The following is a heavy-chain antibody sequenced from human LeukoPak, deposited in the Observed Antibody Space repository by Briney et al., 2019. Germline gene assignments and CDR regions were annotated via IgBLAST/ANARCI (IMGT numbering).Heavy chain of an antibody. V-gene: IGHV4-34*01. D-gene: IGHD3-22*01. Sequence: SETLSLTCAVYGGSFSGYYWSWIRQPPGKGLEWIGEINHSGSTNYNPSLKSRVTISVDTSKNQFSPKLSSVTAADTAVYYRARGSYDSSGYYPWYFDYWGQGTLVTVSS. CDR1: GGSFSGYY. CDR2: INHSGST. J-gene: IGHJ4*02. CDR3: ARGSYDSSGYYPWYFDY.